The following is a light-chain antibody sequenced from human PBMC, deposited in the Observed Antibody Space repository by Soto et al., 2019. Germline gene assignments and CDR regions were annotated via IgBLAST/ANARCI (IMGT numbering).Light chain of an antibody. J-gene: IGKJ2*01. Sequence: DIQMTQSPSSLSASLGDSVTITCQARQDIANYLSWHQHNPGKAPRLLIHEESNLETGVPPRFSGSRSGTDFAFTITSQQPDDLGTYYCQQYDHLPYTFGQGTKLEIK. CDR3: QQYDHLPYT. CDR1: QDIANY. V-gene: IGKV1-33*01. CDR2: EES.